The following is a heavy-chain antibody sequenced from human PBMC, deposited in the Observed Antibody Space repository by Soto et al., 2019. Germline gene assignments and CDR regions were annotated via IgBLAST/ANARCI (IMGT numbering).Heavy chain of an antibody. CDR1: GGSFSGYY. CDR2: INHSGST. D-gene: IGHD6-13*01. CDR3: ARGRGYRAAAADN. Sequence: PSETLSLTCAVYGGSFSGYYWSWIRQPPGKGLEWIGEINHSGSTNYNPSLKSRVTISVDTSKNQFSLKLSSVTAADTAVYYCARGRGYRAAAADNWGQGTLVTVSS. J-gene: IGHJ4*02. V-gene: IGHV4-34*01.